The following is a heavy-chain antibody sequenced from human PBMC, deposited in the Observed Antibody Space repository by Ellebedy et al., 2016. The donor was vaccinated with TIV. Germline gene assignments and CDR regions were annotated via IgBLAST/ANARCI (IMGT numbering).Heavy chain of an antibody. CDR3: GRAWGHNSGHTPYFLDY. J-gene: IGHJ4*02. CDR1: GFTFSTSW. Sequence: PGGSLRLSCAASGFTFSTSWMHWVRRPPGKGLVWVSRINSDGTSIDYADSVKGRLTISRDNAKNTLYLQMNRLRAADTGIFYCGRAWGHNSGHTPYFLDYWGQGTLVTVSS. D-gene: IGHD5-12*01. CDR2: INSDGTSI. V-gene: IGHV3-74*01.